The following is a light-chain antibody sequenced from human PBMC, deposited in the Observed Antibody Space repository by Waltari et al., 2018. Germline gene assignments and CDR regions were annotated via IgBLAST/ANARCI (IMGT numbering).Light chain of an antibody. CDR1: QSISGS. J-gene: IGKJ4*01. V-gene: IGKV1-39*01. CDR2: AAS. Sequence: DLQMTQSPSSLSASVGDRVTHNCRASQSISGSLNWYQQKPGKAPKLLIYAASTLQSGVPSRFSGSGSGTDFTLTINRLQPEDFATYFCQQSYNDPLTFGGGTKMEIK. CDR3: QQSYNDPLT.